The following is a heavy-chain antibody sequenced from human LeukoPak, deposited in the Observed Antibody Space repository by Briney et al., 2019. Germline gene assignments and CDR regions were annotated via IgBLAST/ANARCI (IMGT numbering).Heavy chain of an antibody. Sequence: ASETLSLTCTVSGGSISSYYWSWLRQPPGKGLEWIGHIYYSGGSNYTPSLKSGVSISEDTTKNQVSLKLSSVTAADTAVYYCAGHTSSGYYVFEYWGQGTLVTVSS. CDR3: AGHTSSGYYVFEY. D-gene: IGHD3-22*01. CDR2: IYYSGGS. V-gene: IGHV4-59*08. J-gene: IGHJ4*02. CDR1: GGSISSYY.